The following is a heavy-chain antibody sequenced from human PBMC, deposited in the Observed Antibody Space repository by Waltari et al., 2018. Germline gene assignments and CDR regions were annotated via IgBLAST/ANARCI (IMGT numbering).Heavy chain of an antibody. CDR1: GGSFSGYY. D-gene: IGHD5-12*01. V-gene: IGHV4-34*01. CDR3: ARNMGRRDGYNYHYYYMDV. Sequence: QVQLQQWGAGLLKPSETLSLTCAVYGGSFSGYYWSWIRQPPGKGLEWIGEINHSGSTNYNPSLKSRVTISVDTSKNQFSLKLSSVTAADTAVYYCARNMGRRDGYNYHYYYMDVWGKGTTVTVSS. CDR2: INHSGST. J-gene: IGHJ6*03.